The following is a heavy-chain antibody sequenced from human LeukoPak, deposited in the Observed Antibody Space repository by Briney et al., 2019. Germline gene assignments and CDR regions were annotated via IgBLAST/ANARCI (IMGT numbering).Heavy chain of an antibody. D-gene: IGHD1-26*01. CDR3: ARGCGIVGATVHPSDY. J-gene: IGHJ4*02. CDR2: IYHSGST. CDR1: GYSTSSGYY. Sequence: PSETLSLTCAVSGYSTSSGYYWGWIRQPPGKRLEWIGSIYHSGSTYYNPSLKSRVSISVDTSKNQFSLKLSSVTAADTAVYYCARGCGIVGATVHPSDYWGQGTLVTVSS. V-gene: IGHV4-38-2*01.